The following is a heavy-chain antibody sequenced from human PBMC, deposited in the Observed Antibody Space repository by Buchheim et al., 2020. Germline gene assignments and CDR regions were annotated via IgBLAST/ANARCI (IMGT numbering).Heavy chain of an antibody. CDR3: ATTRNSYYDFRVGY. D-gene: IGHD3-3*01. J-gene: IGHJ4*02. Sequence: EVQLLESGGGLVQPGGSLRLSCAASGFTFSSYAMSWVRQAPGKGREWVSAVSGSGGSTYYADSVKGRFTISRDNSKNTLYLQMNSLRAEDTAIYYCATTRNSYYDFRVGYWGQGIL. CDR1: GFTFSSYA. V-gene: IGHV3-23*01. CDR2: VSGSGGST.